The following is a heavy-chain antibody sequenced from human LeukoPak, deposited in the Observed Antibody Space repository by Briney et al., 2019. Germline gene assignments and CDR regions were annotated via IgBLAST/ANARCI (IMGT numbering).Heavy chain of an antibody. CDR2: ISGSGDNT. CDR1: GFTFRSYY. J-gene: IGHJ3*02. V-gene: IGHV3-23*01. CDR3: ARGLDTTNDTFDI. Sequence: GGSLRLSCVASGFTFRSYYMTWVRQAPGKGLEWVSGISGSGDNTDYADSVKGRFTISRDNSKNTLYLQMNSLRAEDTAVYYCARGLDTTNDTFDIWGQGTMVTVSS. D-gene: IGHD1-26*01.